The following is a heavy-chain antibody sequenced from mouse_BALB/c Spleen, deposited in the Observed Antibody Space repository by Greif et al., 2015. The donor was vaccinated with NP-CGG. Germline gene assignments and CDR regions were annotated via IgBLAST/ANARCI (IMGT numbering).Heavy chain of an antibody. D-gene: IGHD1-1*01. V-gene: IGHV1S135*01. CDR1: GYSFTDYN. Sequence: VQLKHSGPELVKPGASVKVSCKASGYSFTDYNMYWVKQSHGKSLEWIGYIDPYNGGTSYNQKFKGKATLTVDKSSSTAFMHLNSLTSEDSAVYYCARSLRYYGSSFYAMDYWGQGTSVTVSS. CDR3: ARSLRYYGSSFYAMDY. CDR2: IDPYNGGT. J-gene: IGHJ4*01.